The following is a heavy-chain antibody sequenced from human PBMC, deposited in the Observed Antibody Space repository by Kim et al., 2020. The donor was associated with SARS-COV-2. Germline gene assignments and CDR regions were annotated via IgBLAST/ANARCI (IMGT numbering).Heavy chain of an antibody. CDR2: NNHSGST. CDR1: GGSFSGYY. CDR3: ARGYCSSTSCYIDAFDI. V-gene: IGHV4-34*01. Sequence: SETLSLTCAVYGGSFSGYYWSWIRQPPGKGLEWIGENNHSGSTNYNPSLKSRVTISVDTSKNQFSLKLSSVTAADTAVYYCARGYCSSTSCYIDAFDIWGQGTMVTVSS. J-gene: IGHJ3*02. D-gene: IGHD2-2*02.